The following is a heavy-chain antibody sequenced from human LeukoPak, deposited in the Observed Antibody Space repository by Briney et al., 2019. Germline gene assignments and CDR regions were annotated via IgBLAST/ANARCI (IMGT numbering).Heavy chain of an antibody. V-gene: IGHV4-59*01. J-gene: IGHJ6*04. CDR1: GGSISSYY. D-gene: IGHD3-10*01. Sequence: PSETLSLTCTVSGGSISSYYWSWVRQPPGKGLEWVGYIYYSGSTNYNPSLKSRVTISVDTSKNQFSLKLSSVTAADTAVYYCARASVGFGGPPPQSPYYYYGMDVWGKGTTVTVSS. CDR2: IYYSGST. CDR3: ARASVGFGGPPPQSPYYYYGMDV.